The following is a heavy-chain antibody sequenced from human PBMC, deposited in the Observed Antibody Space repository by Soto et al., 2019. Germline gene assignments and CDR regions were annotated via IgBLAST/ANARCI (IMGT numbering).Heavy chain of an antibody. CDR2: ISSSSSYI. J-gene: IGHJ4*02. D-gene: IGHD6-13*01. CDR1: GLTSSSYS. CDR3: AREGIAAALDY. Sequence: PWGPMRVPCAAAGLTSSSYSWNWVLQAPGKGLEWVSSISSSSSYIYYADSVKGRFTISRDNAKNSLYLQVNSLRAEDTAVYYCAREGIAAALDYWGQGTLVTVSS. V-gene: IGHV3-21*01.